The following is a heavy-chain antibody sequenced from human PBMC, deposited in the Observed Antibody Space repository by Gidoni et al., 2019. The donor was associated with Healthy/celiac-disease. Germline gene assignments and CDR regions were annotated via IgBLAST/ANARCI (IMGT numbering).Heavy chain of an antibody. Sequence: EVQLVESGGGLVQPGGSLRLSCAASGFTFSSYEMNWVLQAPGKGLEWVSYISSSGSTIYYADSVKGRFTISRDNAKNSLYLQMNSLRAEDTAVYYCARDKVWGSYRFDYWGQGTLVTVSS. CDR3: ARDKVWGSYRFDY. J-gene: IGHJ4*02. D-gene: IGHD3-16*02. CDR1: GFTFSSYE. CDR2: ISSSGSTI. V-gene: IGHV3-48*03.